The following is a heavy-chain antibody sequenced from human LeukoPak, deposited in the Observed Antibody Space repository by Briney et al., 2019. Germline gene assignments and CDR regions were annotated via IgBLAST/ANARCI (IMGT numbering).Heavy chain of an antibody. J-gene: IGHJ6*02. D-gene: IGHD3-10*01. CDR3: ARYTLEVRGVIGDYYYGMDV. CDR2: INTNTGNP. Sequence: ASVKVSCKASGYTFTSYAMNWVRQAPGQGLEWMGWINTNTGNPTYAQGFTGRFVFSLDTSVSTAYLQISSLKAEDTAVYYCARYTLEVRGVIGDYYYGMDVWGQGTTVTVSS. V-gene: IGHV7-4-1*02. CDR1: GYTFTSYA.